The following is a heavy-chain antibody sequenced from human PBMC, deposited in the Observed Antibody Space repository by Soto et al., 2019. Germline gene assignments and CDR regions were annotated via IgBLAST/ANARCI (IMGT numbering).Heavy chain of an antibody. CDR2: SRDKVHSHTT. Sequence: EVQLAESGGGVVQPGGSLRLASAASGFTLSDHYMDWVLQAPGKGLEWVVRSRDKVHSHTTEYAASVKGRFTISRGDSENSLSLQMNSLTTEDTAVYYCARGVVSTGYFDYWGQGTLVTVSS. V-gene: IGHV3-72*01. CDR1: GFTLSDHY. D-gene: IGHD5-12*01. CDR3: ARGVVSTGYFDY. J-gene: IGHJ4*02.